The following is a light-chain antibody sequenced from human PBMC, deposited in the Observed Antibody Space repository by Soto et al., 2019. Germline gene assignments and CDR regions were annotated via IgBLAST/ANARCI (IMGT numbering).Light chain of an antibody. Sequence: DIQMTQSPSSLSASVGDRVTITCQATQDISNYLNWYQQKPGKAPKLLIYAASSLQSGVPSRFSGSGSGTDFTLTISSLQPEDFATYYCQQSYSTPRTFGQGTKLDI. CDR2: AAS. J-gene: IGKJ1*01. CDR1: QDISNY. V-gene: IGKV1-39*01. CDR3: QQSYSTPRT.